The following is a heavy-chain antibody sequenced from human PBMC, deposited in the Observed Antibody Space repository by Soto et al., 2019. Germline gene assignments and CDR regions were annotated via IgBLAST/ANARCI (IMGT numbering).Heavy chain of an antibody. Sequence: QVQLVQSGAEVKKPGSSVKVSCNASGGTFSSYAISWVRQAPGQGLEWMGGIIPIFGTANYAQKFQGRVTITADESTSTAYMELSSLRSEDTAVYYCAREYRSSSGLLWFDPWGQGTLVTVSS. V-gene: IGHV1-69*01. D-gene: IGHD6-6*01. CDR1: GGTFSSYA. CDR2: IIPIFGTA. CDR3: AREYRSSSGLLWFDP. J-gene: IGHJ5*02.